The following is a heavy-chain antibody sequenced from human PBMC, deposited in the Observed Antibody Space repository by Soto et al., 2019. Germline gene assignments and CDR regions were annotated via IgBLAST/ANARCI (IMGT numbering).Heavy chain of an antibody. Sequence: GGSLRLSCAASGFTFSSYGMHWVRQAPGKGLEWVAVIWYDGSNKYYADSVKGRFTISRDNSKNTLYLQMNSLRAEDTAVYYCARDQYSSSSGTLDYWGQGTLVTVSS. D-gene: IGHD6-6*01. CDR1: GFTFSSYG. V-gene: IGHV3-33*01. CDR2: IWYDGSNK. CDR3: ARDQYSSSSGTLDY. J-gene: IGHJ4*02.